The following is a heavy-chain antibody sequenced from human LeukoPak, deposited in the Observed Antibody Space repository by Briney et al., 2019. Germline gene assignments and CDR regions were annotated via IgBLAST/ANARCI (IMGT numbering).Heavy chain of an antibody. CDR3: AKDIGIAAAGAPGWYYGMDV. V-gene: IGHV3-9*01. CDR1: GFTFDDYA. CDR2: ISWNSGSI. D-gene: IGHD6-13*01. J-gene: IGHJ6*02. Sequence: GGSLRLSCAASGFTFDDYAMHWVRQAPGKGLEWVSGISWNSGSIGYADSVKGRFTISRDNAKNSLYLQMNSLRAEDTALYYCAKDIGIAAAGAPGWYYGMDVWGQGTTVTVSS.